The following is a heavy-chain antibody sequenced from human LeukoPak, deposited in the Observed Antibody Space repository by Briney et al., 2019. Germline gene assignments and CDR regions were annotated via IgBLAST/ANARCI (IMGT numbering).Heavy chain of an antibody. Sequence: PSETLSLTRTVSDGSTSSSYWNSIRQPPGKGLEWIGYIYYSGSTNYNPSLKSRVTISVDTSKNQLSLKLSSVTAADTAVYYCARAPVVVSPFDYWGQRTLVTVSS. CDR3: ARAPVVVSPFDY. CDR2: IYYSGST. J-gene: IGHJ4*02. D-gene: IGHD2-15*01. CDR1: DGSTSSSY. V-gene: IGHV4-59*01.